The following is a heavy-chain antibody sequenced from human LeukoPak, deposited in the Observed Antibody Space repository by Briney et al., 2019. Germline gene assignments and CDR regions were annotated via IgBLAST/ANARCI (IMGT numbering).Heavy chain of an antibody. CDR1: GGSFSGYY. CDR2: INHSGST. CDR3: ARGATSTSYGYYYYYYMDV. V-gene: IGHV4-34*01. D-gene: IGHD2-2*01. J-gene: IGHJ6*03. Sequence: SETLSLTCAVYGGSFSGYYWSWIRQPPGKGLEWIGEINHSGSTNYNPSLKSRVTISVDTSKNQFSLKLSSVTAADTAVYYCARGATSTSYGYYYYYYMDVWGKGTTVTVSS.